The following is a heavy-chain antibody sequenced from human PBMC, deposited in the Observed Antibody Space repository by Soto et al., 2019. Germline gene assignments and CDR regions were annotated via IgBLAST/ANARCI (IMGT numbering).Heavy chain of an antibody. CDR1: GYTFTGYY. V-gene: IGHV1-2*04. Sequence: ASVKVSCKASGYTFTGYYMHWVRQAPGQGLEWMGWINPNSGGTNYAQKFQGWVTMTRDTSISTAYMELSRLRSDDTAVYYCAREKSIASLQLYYYYGMDVWGQGTTVNVFS. D-gene: IGHD6-6*01. CDR3: AREKSIASLQLYYYYGMDV. CDR2: INPNSGGT. J-gene: IGHJ6*02.